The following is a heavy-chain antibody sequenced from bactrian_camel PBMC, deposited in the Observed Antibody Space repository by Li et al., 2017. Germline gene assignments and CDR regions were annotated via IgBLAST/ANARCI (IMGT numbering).Heavy chain of an antibody. J-gene: IGHJ6*01. Sequence: LQLVESGGGSVQAGGSLRLSCVASGYTYSAYCMAWFRQAPGKEREGVARIATGSGNTYYADSVKGRFTISQDNAKNTVYLQMNSLKPEDTAMYYCAAHSTFCGSYGILERDFGFWGQGTQVTVS. V-gene: IGHV3S25*01. CDR2: IATGSGNT. CDR1: GYTYSAYC. CDR3: AAHSTFCGSYGILERDFGF. D-gene: IGHD6*01.